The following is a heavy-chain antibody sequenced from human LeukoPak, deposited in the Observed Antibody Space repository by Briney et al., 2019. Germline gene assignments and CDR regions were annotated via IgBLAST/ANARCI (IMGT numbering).Heavy chain of an antibody. J-gene: IGHJ3*02. V-gene: IGHV4-34*01. Sequence: SETLSLTCVVYGGSFSGDYWSWIRQPPGKGLEWIGEINHSGSTNYNPSLKSRVTISVDTSKNQFSLKLSSVTAADTAVYYCARGRTDDAFDIWGQGTMVTVSS. CDR3: ARGRTDDAFDI. D-gene: IGHD1/OR15-1a*01. CDR1: GGSFSGDY. CDR2: INHSGST.